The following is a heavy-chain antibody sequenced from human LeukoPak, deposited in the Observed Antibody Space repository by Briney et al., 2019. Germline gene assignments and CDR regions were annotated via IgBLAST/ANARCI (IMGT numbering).Heavy chain of an antibody. CDR3: ARHEWYSSSSPVDY. Sequence: GESLKISCKGSGYSFTSYWIGWVRQMPGKGLERMGIIYPGDSDTRYSPSFQGQVTISADRSISTAYLQWSSLKASDTAMYYCARHEWYSSSSPVDYWGQGTLVTVSS. CDR2: IYPGDSDT. V-gene: IGHV5-51*01. J-gene: IGHJ4*02. D-gene: IGHD6-13*01. CDR1: GYSFTSYW.